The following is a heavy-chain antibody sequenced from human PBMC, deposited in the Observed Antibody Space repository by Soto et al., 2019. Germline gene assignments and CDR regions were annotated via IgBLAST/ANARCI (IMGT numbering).Heavy chain of an antibody. CDR3: ASYSGSSRPHGAFDI. CDR2: INPSGGST. V-gene: IGHV1-46*01. Sequence: QVQLVQSGAEVKKPGASVKVSCKASGYTFTSYYMHWVRQAPGQGLEWMGIINPSGGSTSYAQKFQGRVTMTRDTSTSTVYMELSSLRSEDTAVYYCASYSGSSRPHGAFDIWGQGTMVTVSS. CDR1: GYTFTSYY. J-gene: IGHJ3*02. D-gene: IGHD1-26*01.